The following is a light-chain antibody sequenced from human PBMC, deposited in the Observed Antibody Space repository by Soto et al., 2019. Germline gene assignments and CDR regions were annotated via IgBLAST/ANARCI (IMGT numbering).Light chain of an antibody. CDR2: EVS. CDR1: SSDVGAYNY. J-gene: IGLJ1*01. V-gene: IGLV2-14*01. Sequence: QSALTQPASVSGSPVQSITISCTGTSSDVGAYNYVSWFQQHPDKAPKLMIYEVSNRPSGVSNRFSGSKSGNAASLTISGLQAEDEAYYFCFSFTTSKTHAFGTGTKLTVL. CDR3: FSFTTSKTHA.